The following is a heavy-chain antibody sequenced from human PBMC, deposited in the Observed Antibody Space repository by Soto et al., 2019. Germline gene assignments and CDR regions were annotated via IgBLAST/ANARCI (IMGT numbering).Heavy chain of an antibody. CDR1: GFTFSSYG. Sequence: GGSLRLSCAASGFTFSSYGMHWVRQAPGKGLEWVAVIWYDGSNKYYADSVKGRFTISRDNSKNTLYLQMNSLRVEDTAVYYCAKDSRIAAAAFDYWGQGTLVTVSS. CDR2: IWYDGSNK. D-gene: IGHD6-13*01. CDR3: AKDSRIAAAAFDY. J-gene: IGHJ4*02. V-gene: IGHV3-30*02.